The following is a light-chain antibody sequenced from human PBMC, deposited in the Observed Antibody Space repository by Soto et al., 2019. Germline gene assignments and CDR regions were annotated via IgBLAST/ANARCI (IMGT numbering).Light chain of an antibody. V-gene: IGLV3-21*01. CDR2: SDT. Sequence: SYELTQPPSVSVAPGKTASISCGGNGIGSKGVHWYQQKPGQAPVLVIYSDTDLPPVITERFSGSNSATLATLTISRVEAGDEADYYCQVWDSGSAHVVFGGGTQLTVL. CDR1: GIGSKG. CDR3: QVWDSGSAHVV. J-gene: IGLJ2*01.